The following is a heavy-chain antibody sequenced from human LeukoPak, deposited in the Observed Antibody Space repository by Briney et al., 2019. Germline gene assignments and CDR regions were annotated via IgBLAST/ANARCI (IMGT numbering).Heavy chain of an antibody. CDR2: IHPNSGGT. Sequence: ASVKVSCKASGYTFTGYYMHWVRQAPGQGLEWMGWIHPNSGGTNYAQKFQGRVTMTRDTSIGTLYMELRRLRSDDTAVYYCARETYSGNYFGIGGYWGQGTLVTVSS. D-gene: IGHD1-26*01. V-gene: IGHV1-2*02. J-gene: IGHJ4*02. CDR3: ARETYSGNYFGIGGY. CDR1: GYTFTGYY.